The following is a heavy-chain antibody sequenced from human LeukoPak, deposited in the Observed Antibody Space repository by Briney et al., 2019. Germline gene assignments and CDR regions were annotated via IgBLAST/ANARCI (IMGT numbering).Heavy chain of an antibody. J-gene: IGHJ4*02. CDR1: GFTFSNAW. Sequence: GGSLRLSCAASGFTFSNAWMSWVRQAPGEGLEWVGRIKSKTDGGTTDYAAPVKGRFTISRDDSKNTLYLQMNSLKTEDTAVYYCTTVPKLTYYYDSSGYYFEDYWGQGTLVTVSS. CDR2: IKSKTDGGTT. V-gene: IGHV3-15*01. D-gene: IGHD3-22*01. CDR3: TTVPKLTYYYDSSGYYFEDY.